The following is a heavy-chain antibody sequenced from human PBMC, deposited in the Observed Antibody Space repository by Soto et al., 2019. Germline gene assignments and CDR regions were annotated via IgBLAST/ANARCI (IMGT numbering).Heavy chain of an antibody. Sequence: PVGSLSHSWTASGVTFSSYSMNWVRQAPGKGLEWVSSISSSSSYIYYADSVKGQFTISRDNAKNSLYLQMNSLRAEDTAVYYCARDPWFDYGGNSGGAYFDYWGQGTLVTVSS. V-gene: IGHV3-21*01. J-gene: IGHJ4*02. CDR3: ARDPWFDYGGNSGGAYFDY. CDR2: ISSSSSYI. D-gene: IGHD4-17*01. CDR1: GVTFSSYS.